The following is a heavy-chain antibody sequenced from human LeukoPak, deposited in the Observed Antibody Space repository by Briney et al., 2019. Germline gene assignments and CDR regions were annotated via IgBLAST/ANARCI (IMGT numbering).Heavy chain of an antibody. CDR3: AKLESSGYVDYGEYFQH. V-gene: IGHV3-23*01. J-gene: IGHJ1*01. D-gene: IGHD4-17*01. CDR1: RYTLRRYA. CDR2: FSGSGGST. Sequence: GGSLRLSCAPSRYTLRRYAMSWVPQAREKGLEWASPFSGSGGSTYYADPVKGRCTISRDNSKNTLYLQMNSLRAEDTAVYYCAKLESSGYVDYGEYFQHWGQGTLVTVSS.